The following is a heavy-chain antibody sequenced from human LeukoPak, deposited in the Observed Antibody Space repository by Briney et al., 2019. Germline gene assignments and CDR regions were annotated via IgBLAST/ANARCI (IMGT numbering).Heavy chain of an antibody. CDR3: ARGGTAAAGTVVTY. V-gene: IGHV3-43*02. Sequence: PGGSLRLSCAASGFTFDDYAMHWVRQAPGKGLEWVSLISGDGGSTYYADSVKGRFTISRDNSKNSLYLQMNSLRAEDTAVYYCARGGTAAAGTVVTYWGQGTLVTVSS. J-gene: IGHJ4*02. CDR1: GFTFDDYA. CDR2: ISGDGGST. D-gene: IGHD6-13*01.